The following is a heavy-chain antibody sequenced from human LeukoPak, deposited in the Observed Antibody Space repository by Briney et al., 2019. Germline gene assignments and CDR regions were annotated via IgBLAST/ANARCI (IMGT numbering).Heavy chain of an antibody. V-gene: IGHV3-30*04. Sequence: GGSLRLSCAASGFTFSSYAMHWVRQAPGKGLEWVAVISYDGSNKYYADSVKGRFTISRDNSKNTLYLQMNSLRAEDTAVYYCAREWGRIAVAGGPGYWGQGALVTVSS. D-gene: IGHD6-19*01. J-gene: IGHJ4*02. CDR1: GFTFSSYA. CDR3: AREWGRIAVAGGPGY. CDR2: ISYDGSNK.